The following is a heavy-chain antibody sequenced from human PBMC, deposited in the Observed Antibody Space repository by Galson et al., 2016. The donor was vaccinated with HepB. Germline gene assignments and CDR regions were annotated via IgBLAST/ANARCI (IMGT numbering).Heavy chain of an antibody. J-gene: IGHJ5*02. D-gene: IGHD6-13*01. Sequence: SCKASGYTFTDSDINWLRQATGQGPEWMGWMNPNTGYTGYAQQFQGRVSMTRDTSINTAYMELSGLTSDDTAVYYCARVYDNGQTSSWYPRRFDPWGQGTLVTVSS. V-gene: IGHV1-8*01. CDR1: GYTFTDSD. CDR2: MNPNTGYT. CDR3: ARVYDNGQTSSWYPRRFDP.